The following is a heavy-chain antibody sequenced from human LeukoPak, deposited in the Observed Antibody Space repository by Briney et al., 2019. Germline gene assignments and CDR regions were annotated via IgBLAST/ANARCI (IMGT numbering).Heavy chain of an antibody. V-gene: IGHV3-30*04. CDR3: TRGPGYHDSSYLDY. CDR1: RFTFSTYA. CDR2: ISYDGTNK. D-gene: IGHD3-22*01. J-gene: IGHJ4*02. Sequence: GRSLRLSCAASRFTFSTYAMHWVRRSPGKGLEWVAVISYDGTNKKHADSVKGRFTISRDNSKNTLYLQMNSLRAEDTAVYYCTRGPGYHDSSYLDYWGQGTLVTVSS.